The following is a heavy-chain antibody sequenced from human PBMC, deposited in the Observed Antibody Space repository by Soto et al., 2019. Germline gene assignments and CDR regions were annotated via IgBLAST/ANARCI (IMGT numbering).Heavy chain of an antibody. J-gene: IGHJ5*02. Sequence: QVQLQESGPGLVKPSGTLSLTCAVSGGSISSSNWWSWVRQPPGKGLEWIGEIYHSGSTNYNPSLKSRVTISVDKSKNQFSLKLRSVTAADTALYYCARDEEDSSSWYGRYGFDPWGQGTLVTVSS. CDR3: ARDEEDSSSWYGRYGFDP. D-gene: IGHD6-13*01. V-gene: IGHV4-4*02. CDR2: IYHSGST. CDR1: GGSISSSNW.